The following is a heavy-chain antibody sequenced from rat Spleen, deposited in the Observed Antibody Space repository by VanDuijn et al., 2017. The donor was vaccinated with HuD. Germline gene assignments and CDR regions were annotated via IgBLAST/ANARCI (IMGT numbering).Heavy chain of an antibody. CDR2: ITSGDSNT. Sequence: EVHLVESGGGLVQPGRSLKLSCAASEFTFSSFAMAWVRQAPKMGLEWVATITSGDSNTYYPDSVKGRFTIARDNAKSTLYLQMDSLRSEDTATYYCTTVSSYTYWYFDFWGPGTMVTVSS. J-gene: IGHJ1*01. CDR3: TTVSSYTYWYFDF. V-gene: IGHV5-27*01. CDR1: EFTFSSFA. D-gene: IGHD1-2*01.